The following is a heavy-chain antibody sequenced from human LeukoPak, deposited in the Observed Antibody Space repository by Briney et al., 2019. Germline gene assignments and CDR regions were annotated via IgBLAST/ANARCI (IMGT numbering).Heavy chain of an antibody. Sequence: ATLSLTSTDPGGSISSNSYYWGWIRQPTEKGLEWIGSIYYSGSTYYNTSLKSRVTISVDTSKNQFSLELSSVTAADTAVYYCARLTVVTPVSIVFWGQGTRVTVSS. V-gene: IGHV4-39*01. CDR1: GGSISSNSYY. CDR2: IYYSGST. CDR3: ARLTVVTPVSIVF. D-gene: IGHD4-23*01. J-gene: IGHJ4*02.